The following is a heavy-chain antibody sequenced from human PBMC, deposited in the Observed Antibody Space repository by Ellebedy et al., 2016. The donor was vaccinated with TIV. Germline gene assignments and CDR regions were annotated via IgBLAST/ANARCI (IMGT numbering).Heavy chain of an antibody. D-gene: IGHD3-3*01. V-gene: IGHV1-69*13. CDR3: ARGVDEGVDY. CDR2: IIPIFRTP. Sequence: AASVKVSCKASGGTFSNYAISWVRQAPGQGLEWMGGIIPIFRTPTYAQNFQGRVTITADESTSTAYMELSGLTSEDTAVYYCARGVDEGVDYWGQGTLVTVSS. CDR1: GGTFSNYA. J-gene: IGHJ4*02.